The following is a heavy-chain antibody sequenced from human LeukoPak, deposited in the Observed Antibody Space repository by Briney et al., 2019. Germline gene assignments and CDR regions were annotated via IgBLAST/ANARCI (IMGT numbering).Heavy chain of an antibody. D-gene: IGHD6-19*01. CDR3: ARDRMYSSGWYGGFDY. Sequence: GASVKVSCKASGGTFSSYAISWVRQAPGQGLEWMGRIIPILGIANYAQKFQGRVTITADKSTSTAYMELSSLRSEDTAVYYCARDRMYSSGWYGGFDYWGQGTLVTVSS. CDR2: IIPILGIA. V-gene: IGHV1-69*04. CDR1: GGTFSSYA. J-gene: IGHJ4*02.